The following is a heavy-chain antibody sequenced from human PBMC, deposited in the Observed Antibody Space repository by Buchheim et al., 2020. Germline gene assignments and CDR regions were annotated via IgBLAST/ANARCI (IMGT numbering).Heavy chain of an antibody. D-gene: IGHD5-24*01. CDR3: ARSGGDGFDY. CDR2: INPNSGGT. CDR1: GYTFTGYY. Sequence: QVQLVQSGAEVKKPGASVKVSCKASGYTFTGYYMHWVRQAPGQGLEWMGWINPNSGGTKYAQKFQGRVTMTRDTSISTGYLELSSLRSDDTAVYYCARSGGDGFDYWGQGTL. J-gene: IGHJ4*02. V-gene: IGHV1-2*02.